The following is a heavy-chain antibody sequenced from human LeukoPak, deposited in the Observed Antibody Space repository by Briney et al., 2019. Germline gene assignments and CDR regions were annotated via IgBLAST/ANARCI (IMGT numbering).Heavy chain of an antibody. V-gene: IGHV4-4*07. Sequence: SETLSLTCTVSGGSISSHYWSWIRRPAGKGLEWIGRISTNGNTNYSPSLNSRVTMSLDTSKNQFSLELTSVTAADTAVYYCAREWSDFWGQGTLVTVSS. CDR2: ISTNGNT. CDR3: AREWSDF. CDR1: GGSISSHY. D-gene: IGHD3-3*01. J-gene: IGHJ4*02.